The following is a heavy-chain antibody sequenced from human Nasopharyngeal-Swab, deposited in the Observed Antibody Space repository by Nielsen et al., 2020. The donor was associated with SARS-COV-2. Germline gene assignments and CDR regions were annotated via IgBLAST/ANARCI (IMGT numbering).Heavy chain of an antibody. CDR3: TTGPGSYYVDDY. Sequence: GESLKIFCAASGFTFSNAWMSWVRQAPGKGLEWVGRIKSKTDGGTTDYAAPVKGRFTISRDDSKNTLYLQMNSLKTEDTAVYYCTTGPGSYYVDDYWGQGTLVTVSS. V-gene: IGHV3-15*01. D-gene: IGHD1-26*01. J-gene: IGHJ4*02. CDR2: IKSKTDGGTT. CDR1: GFTFSNAW.